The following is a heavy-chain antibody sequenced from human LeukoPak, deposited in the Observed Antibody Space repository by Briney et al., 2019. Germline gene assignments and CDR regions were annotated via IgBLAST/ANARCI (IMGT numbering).Heavy chain of an antibody. CDR2: VYYSGNT. Sequence: SETLSLTCAVSGGSISGYYWSWIRQPPGKGLEWIGYVYYSGNTKYNPSLKSRVTMSVDTSKNQFSLRLSSVTARDTAVYSCARHGDSSSYYFDYWGQGTLVTVSS. CDR1: GGSISGYY. CDR3: ARHGDSSSYYFDY. J-gene: IGHJ4*02. D-gene: IGHD6-6*01. V-gene: IGHV4-59*08.